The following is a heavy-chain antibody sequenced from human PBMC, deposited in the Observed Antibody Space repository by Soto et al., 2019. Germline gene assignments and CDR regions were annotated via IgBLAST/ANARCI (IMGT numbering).Heavy chain of an antibody. D-gene: IGHD2-15*01. CDR1: GYSFTSYW. V-gene: IGHV5-51*01. CDR2: IYPGDSDT. J-gene: IGHJ3*02. CDR3: ARLLGYCSGGSCYRDAFDI. Sequence: GESLKISCKGSGYSFTSYWIGWVRQMPGKGLEWMGIIYPGDSDTRYSPSFQGQVTISADKSISTAYLQWSSLKASDTAMYYCARLLGYCSGGSCYRDAFDIWGQGTMVTVSS.